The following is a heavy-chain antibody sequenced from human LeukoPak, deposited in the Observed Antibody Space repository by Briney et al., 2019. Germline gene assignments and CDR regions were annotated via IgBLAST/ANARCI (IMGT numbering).Heavy chain of an antibody. CDR1: GGSISSGGYS. CDR3: ARGAKKLNGSGSYYYYYYGMDV. CDR2: IYHSGST. V-gene: IGHV4-30-2*01. D-gene: IGHD3-10*01. Sequence: PSQTLSLTCAVSGGSISSGGYSWSWIRQPPGKGLEWIGYIYHSGSTYYNPSLKSRVTISVDRSKNQFSLKLSSVTAADTAVYYCARGAKKLNGSGSYYYYYYGMDVWGQGTTVTVSS. J-gene: IGHJ6*02.